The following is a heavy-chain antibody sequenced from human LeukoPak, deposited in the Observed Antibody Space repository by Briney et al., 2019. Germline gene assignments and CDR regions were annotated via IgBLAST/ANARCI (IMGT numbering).Heavy chain of an antibody. J-gene: IGHJ4*02. Sequence: GGSLRLSCEASGFTFRRHWMGWVRQAPGKGLEWVANIKQDEGQQHYIDSVKGRFSISRDNARNSFDLQMNSLRAEDTAVYYCARDHLNDKGDSYFDYWGQGILVTVSS. CDR2: IKQDEGQQ. CDR3: ARDHLNDKGDSYFDY. V-gene: IGHV3-7*01. CDR1: GFTFRRHW. D-gene: IGHD3-22*01.